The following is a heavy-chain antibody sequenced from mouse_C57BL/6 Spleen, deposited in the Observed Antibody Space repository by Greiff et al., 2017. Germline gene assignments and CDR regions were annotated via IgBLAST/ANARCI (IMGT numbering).Heavy chain of an antibody. CDR2: IDPSDSET. CDR3: ARYDYDDWDFDV. Sequence: VQLMQPGAELVRPGSSVKLSCKASGYTFTSYWMPWVKQRPIQGLEWIGNIDPSDSETHYNQKFKDKAKLTVDKSSSTAYMPLSSLTSEDSAVYYCARYDYDDWDFDVWGTGTTVTVSS. CDR1: GYTFTSYW. D-gene: IGHD2-4*01. V-gene: IGHV1-52*01. J-gene: IGHJ1*03.